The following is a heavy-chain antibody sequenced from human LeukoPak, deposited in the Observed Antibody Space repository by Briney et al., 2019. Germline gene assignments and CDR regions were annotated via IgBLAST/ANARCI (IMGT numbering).Heavy chain of an antibody. J-gene: IGHJ2*01. Sequence: SGTLSLTCTVSGDPINSGSYYWSWIRQPAGKGLEWIGRIYSSGNTKYNPSLKSRVTVSADTSKNQFSLKLNSVTAADTAMYYCVRSNSGYDFYWYFDLWGRGTLVTVSS. V-gene: IGHV4-61*02. CDR2: IYSSGNT. CDR1: GDPINSGSYY. D-gene: IGHD5-12*01. CDR3: VRSNSGYDFYWYFDL.